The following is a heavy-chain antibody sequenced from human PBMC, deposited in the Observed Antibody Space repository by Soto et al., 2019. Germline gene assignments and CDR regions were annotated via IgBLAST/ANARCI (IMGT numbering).Heavy chain of an antibody. J-gene: IGHJ5*02. Sequence: ASVKVSCKAPGDTFTSYYLNWVRQAPGQGLEWTGVINPHGGSTKYAQKFQGRVTMTRDTSRSTAYMELRSLRSDDTAIYYCARSSGGNFGIIIEGSNWFDPWGQGTLVTVSS. CDR1: GDTFTSYY. V-gene: IGHV1-46*01. CDR2: INPHGGST. D-gene: IGHD3-3*01. CDR3: ARSSGGNFGIIIEGSNWFDP.